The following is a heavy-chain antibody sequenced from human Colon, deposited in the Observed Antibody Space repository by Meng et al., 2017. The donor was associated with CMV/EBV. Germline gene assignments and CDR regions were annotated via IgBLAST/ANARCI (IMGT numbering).Heavy chain of an antibody. CDR1: GFTFSRYA. D-gene: IGHD1-7*01. Sequence: GESRKISGAASGFTFSRYAMHWVRQAPGKGLEWVAVISYDGSNKYYADSVKGRFTISRDNSKNTLYLQMNSLRAEDTAVYYCARDPVRGGWNYGFYGMDVWGQGTTVTVSS. CDR2: ISYDGSNK. CDR3: ARDPVRGGWNYGFYGMDV. V-gene: IGHV3-30*04. J-gene: IGHJ6*02.